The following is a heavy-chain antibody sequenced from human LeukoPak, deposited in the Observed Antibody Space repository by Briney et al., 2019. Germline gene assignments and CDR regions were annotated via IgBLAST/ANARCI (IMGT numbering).Heavy chain of an antibody. V-gene: IGHV3-30*18. CDR1: GFTFSSYG. D-gene: IGHD1-26*01. CDR2: ISYDGSNK. CDR3: AKDAREGAFDI. J-gene: IGHJ3*02. Sequence: GGSLRLSCAASGFTFSSYGMHWVRQAPGKGLEWLAVISYDGSNKYYADSVKGRFTISRDNSKNTLYLQMNSLRAEDTAVYYCAKDAREGAFDIWGQGTMVTVSS.